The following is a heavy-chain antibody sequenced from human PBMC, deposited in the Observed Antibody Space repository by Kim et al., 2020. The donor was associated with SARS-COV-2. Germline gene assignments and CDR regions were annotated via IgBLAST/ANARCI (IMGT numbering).Heavy chain of an antibody. J-gene: IGHJ4*02. CDR1: GFTFSDYY. V-gene: IGHV3-11*01. CDR3: ARDSLYDSSGYYLDY. CDR2: ISSSGSTI. D-gene: IGHD3-22*01. Sequence: GGSLRLSCAASGFTFSDYYMSWIRQAPGKGLEWVSYISSSGSTIYYADSVKGRFTISRDNAKNSLYLQMNSLRAEDTAVYYCARDSLYDSSGYYLDYWGQGTLVTVSS.